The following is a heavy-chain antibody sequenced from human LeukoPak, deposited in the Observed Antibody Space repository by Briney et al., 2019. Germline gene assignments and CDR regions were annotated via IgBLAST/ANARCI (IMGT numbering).Heavy chain of an antibody. J-gene: IGHJ4*02. CDR2: INTNTGNP. Sequence: ASVKVSCKASGYTFTSYAMNWVRQAPGQGLEWMGWINTNTGNPTYAQGFTGRFVFSLDTSVSTAYLQISSLKAEDTAVYYCARGLPNSYYDIWSGLYFDYWGQGTLVTVSS. CDR3: ARGLPNSYYDIWSGLYFDY. CDR1: GYTFTSYA. V-gene: IGHV7-4-1*02. D-gene: IGHD3-3*01.